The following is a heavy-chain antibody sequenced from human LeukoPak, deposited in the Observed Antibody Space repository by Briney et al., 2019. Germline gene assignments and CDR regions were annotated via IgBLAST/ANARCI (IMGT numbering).Heavy chain of an antibody. Sequence: ASVKVSCKASGGTFSSYAISWVRQAPGQGLEWMGGIIPIFGTANYAQKFQGRVTITADKSTSTAYMELSSLRSEDTAVYYCARDRDYGSGSPSFDYWGQGTLVTVSS. J-gene: IGHJ4*02. CDR2: IIPIFGTA. CDR3: ARDRDYGSGSPSFDY. D-gene: IGHD3-10*01. CDR1: GGTFSSYA. V-gene: IGHV1-69*06.